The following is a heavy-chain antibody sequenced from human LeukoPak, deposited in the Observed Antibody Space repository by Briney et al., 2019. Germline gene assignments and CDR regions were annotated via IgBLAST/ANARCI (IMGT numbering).Heavy chain of an antibody. CDR1: GFTFSSYG. J-gene: IGHJ4*02. D-gene: IGHD3-22*01. CDR3: ARVAQYYDSSGYFDY. Sequence: PGRSLRLSCAASGFTFSSYGMHWVRQAPGKGLEWVAVIWYDGSNKYYADSVKGRFTISRDNSKNTLYLQMNSLRAEDTAVYYCARVAQYYDSSGYFDYWGQGTLVTVSS. CDR2: IWYDGSNK. V-gene: IGHV3-33*01.